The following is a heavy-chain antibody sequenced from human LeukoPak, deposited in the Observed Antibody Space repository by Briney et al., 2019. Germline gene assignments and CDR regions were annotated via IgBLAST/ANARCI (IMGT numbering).Heavy chain of an antibody. CDR2: IYYTGTT. CDR3: ARQHYYDSSGYSEDAFDI. J-gene: IGHJ3*02. CDR1: GGSLSSHY. Sequence: SETLSLTCTVSGGSLSSHYWTWLRPPPGKGLEWVGYIYYTGTTNHNPSLKSRVTISLDTSNNRFSLKLSTVTAADTAMYYCARQHYYDSSGYSEDAFDIWGQGTMVTVSA. V-gene: IGHV4-59*08. D-gene: IGHD3-22*01.